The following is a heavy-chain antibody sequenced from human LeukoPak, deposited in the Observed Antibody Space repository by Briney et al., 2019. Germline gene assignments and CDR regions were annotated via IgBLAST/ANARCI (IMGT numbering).Heavy chain of an antibody. D-gene: IGHD3-3*01. CDR2: INSEGSDT. V-gene: IGHV3-74*01. Sequence: GGSLRLSCAASGLTFSSYWMHWVRQAPGKGLVWVSRINSEGSDTNYADSVKGRFTISRDNAKNTLYLQMNSLRVEDTAVYYCARGFRFPNWFDPWGQGTLVTVSS. CDR1: GLTFSSYW. J-gene: IGHJ5*02. CDR3: ARGFRFPNWFDP.